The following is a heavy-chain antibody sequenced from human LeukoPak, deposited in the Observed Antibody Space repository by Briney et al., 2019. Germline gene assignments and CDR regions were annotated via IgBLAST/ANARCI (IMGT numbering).Heavy chain of an antibody. J-gene: IGHJ3*02. V-gene: IGHV3-33*01. CDR3: ARYSGHAFDI. CDR1: GFTFSTYG. D-gene: IGHD6-13*01. Sequence: GGSLRLSCVASGFTFSTYGMHWVRQAPGKGLEWVAVIWYDGSNKYYGDSVKGRFTISRDNSKNTLYLQMNSLRAEDTAVYYCARYSGHAFDIWGQGTMVTVSS. CDR2: IWYDGSNK.